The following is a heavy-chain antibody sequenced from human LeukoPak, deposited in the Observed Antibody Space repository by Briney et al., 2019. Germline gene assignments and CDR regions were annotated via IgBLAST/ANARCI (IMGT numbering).Heavy chain of an antibody. CDR1: GYTFTAYY. CDR3: ARDRGSYFHDAFDI. D-gene: IGHD1-26*01. Sequence: GASVKVSCKASGYTFTAYYMYWVRHAPGQGLEWMGWINPSSGGTNYAQKFQGRVTMTGDTPINTVYMELSRLTSDDAAVYYCARDRGSYFHDAFDIWGQGTMVTVSS. J-gene: IGHJ3*02. V-gene: IGHV1-2*02. CDR2: INPSSGGT.